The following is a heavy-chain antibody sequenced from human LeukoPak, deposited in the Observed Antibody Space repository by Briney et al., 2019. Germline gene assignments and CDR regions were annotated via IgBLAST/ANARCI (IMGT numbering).Heavy chain of an antibody. CDR1: GFIFSSYA. CDR3: AKTSRWERDYFDY. CDR2: ISGVGGNT. D-gene: IGHD5-24*01. J-gene: IGHJ4*02. Sequence: GGSLRLSCAGSGFIFSSYAMSWVRQAPGKGLEWVSAISGVGGNTFYTDSVRGRFTISRDNSKNTLYLQMNSLRAEDTAIYYCAKTSRWERDYFDYWGQGTLVTVSS. V-gene: IGHV3-23*01.